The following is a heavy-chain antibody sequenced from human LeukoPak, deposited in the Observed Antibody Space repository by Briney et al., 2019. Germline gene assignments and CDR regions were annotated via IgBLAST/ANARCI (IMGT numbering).Heavy chain of an antibody. V-gene: IGHV3-53*01. D-gene: IGHD2-15*01. CDR3: ASPRDLGYCSGGSCYGQLGAFDI. CDR1: GFTFSSYA. CDR2: IYSGGST. J-gene: IGHJ3*02. Sequence: PGGSLRLSCAASGFTFSSYAMSWVRQAPGKGLEWVSVIYSGGSTYYADSVKDRFTISRDNSRNTLYLQMNSLRAEDTAVYYCASPRDLGYCSGGSCYGQLGAFDIWGQGTMVTVSS.